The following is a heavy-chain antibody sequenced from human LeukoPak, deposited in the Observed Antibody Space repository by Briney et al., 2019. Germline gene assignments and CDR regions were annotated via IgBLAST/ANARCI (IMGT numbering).Heavy chain of an antibody. J-gene: IGHJ3*02. V-gene: IGHV4-59*01. D-gene: IGHD2-2*02. CDR3: ARDSRDLYGDAFDI. CDR2: IYYSGSTSGST. CDR1: GGSISSYY. Sequence: KASETLSLTCTVSGGSISSYYWSWIRQPPGKGLEWIGYIYYSGSTSGSTNYNPSLKSRVTISVDTSKNQFSLKLSSVTAADTAVYYCARDSRDLYGDAFDIWGQGTMVTVSS.